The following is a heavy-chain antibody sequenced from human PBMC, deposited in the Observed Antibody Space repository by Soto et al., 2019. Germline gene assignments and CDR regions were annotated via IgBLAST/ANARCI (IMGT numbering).Heavy chain of an antibody. J-gene: IGHJ4*02. V-gene: IGHV4-59*01. D-gene: IGHD3-10*01. CDR3: AKYRRTEAEGVTLDY. CDR1: GDSINNYY. CDR2: IYYTGST. Sequence: SETLSLTCTVSGDSINNYYWSWIRQPPGKRLEWIGYIYYTGSTTYNPSLESRVTMSVDTSKNQFSLKLNSVNAADTAVYYCAKYRRTEAEGVTLDYSGRGSLVPGSS.